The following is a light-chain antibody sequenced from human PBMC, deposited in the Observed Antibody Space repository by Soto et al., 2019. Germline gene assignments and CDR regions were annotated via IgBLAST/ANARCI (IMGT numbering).Light chain of an antibody. Sequence: EIVMTQSPATLSVSPGEGATLSCRASQSVGSYLAWYQQKPGQAPRLLIYDASNRATGIPARFSGSGSGTDFTLTISSLEPEDFAVYYCQQRSNWSITFGQGTRLEI. CDR1: QSVGSY. V-gene: IGKV3-11*01. CDR3: QQRSNWSIT. CDR2: DAS. J-gene: IGKJ5*01.